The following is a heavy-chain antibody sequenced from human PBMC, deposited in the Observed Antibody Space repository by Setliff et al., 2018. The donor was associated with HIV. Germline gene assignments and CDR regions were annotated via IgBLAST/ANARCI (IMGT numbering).Heavy chain of an antibody. V-gene: IGHV4-59*11. CDR3: ARPLIAAAGTDAFDI. Sequence: SETLSLTCTVSGGSISSHYWSWIRQPPGKGLEWIGYIYYSGSTNYNPSLKSRVTISVDTSKNQFSLKLSSVTAADAAVYYCARPLIAAAGTDAFDIWGQGTMVTVSS. D-gene: IGHD6-13*01. CDR2: IYYSGST. J-gene: IGHJ3*02. CDR1: GGSISSHY.